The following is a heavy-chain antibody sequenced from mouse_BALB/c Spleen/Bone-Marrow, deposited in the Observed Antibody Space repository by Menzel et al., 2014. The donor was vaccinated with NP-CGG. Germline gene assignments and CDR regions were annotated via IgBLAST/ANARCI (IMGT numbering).Heavy chain of an antibody. CDR3: ASTSYGNYYFDY. Sequence: VQLQQSGAELVRPGASVKISCKAFGYTFTNHHINWVKQRPGQGLDWIGYINPYNDYTSYNQQFKGKATLTVDKSSRKAYMELISLISEDSAAYYCASTSYGNYYFDYWGQGTTLTVSS. D-gene: IGHD2-10*02. J-gene: IGHJ2*01. CDR1: GYTFTNHH. CDR2: INPYNDYT. V-gene: IGHV1S45*01.